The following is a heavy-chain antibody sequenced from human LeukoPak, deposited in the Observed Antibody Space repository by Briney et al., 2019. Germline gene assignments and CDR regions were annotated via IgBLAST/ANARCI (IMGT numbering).Heavy chain of an antibody. D-gene: IGHD4-23*01. J-gene: IGHJ4*02. CDR1: GFTVSTNY. CDR3: ATDSGTTVGYFDY. V-gene: IGHV3-66*01. CDR2: IYSGGNT. Sequence: GGSLRLSCAASGFTVSTNYMSWVRQAPGRGLEWVSVIYSGGNTYYADSVKGRFTISRDNSKNTLYLQMNSLRADNTAVYYCATDSGTTVGYFDYWGQGTLVTVSS.